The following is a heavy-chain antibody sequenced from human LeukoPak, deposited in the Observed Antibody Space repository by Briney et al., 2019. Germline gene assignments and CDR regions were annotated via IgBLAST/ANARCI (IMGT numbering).Heavy chain of an antibody. J-gene: IGHJ4*02. V-gene: IGHV1-69*01. CDR3: VRSGVVDYLFDY. Sequence: SVKVSCKASGGTFSSYAISWVRQAPGQGLEWMGGIIPIFGTANYAQKFQGRVTITADESTSTAYMELSSLRSEDTAVYYCVRSGVVDYLFDYWGQGTLVTVSS. CDR2: IIPIFGTA. D-gene: IGHD3-16*01. CDR1: GGTFSSYA.